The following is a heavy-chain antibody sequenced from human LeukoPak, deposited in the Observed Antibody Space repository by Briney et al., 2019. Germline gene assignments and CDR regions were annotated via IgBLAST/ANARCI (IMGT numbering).Heavy chain of an antibody. Sequence: PGGSLRLSCAASGFTFSSYGMSWVRKAPGKALEWVSAISGSGGSTYYADSVKGRFTISRDNSKNTLYLQMNSLRAEDTAVYYCAKDRGYGDYVSDYWGQGTLVTVSS. CDR1: GFTFSSYG. CDR3: AKDRGYGDYVSDY. CDR2: ISGSGGST. J-gene: IGHJ4*02. V-gene: IGHV3-23*01. D-gene: IGHD4-17*01.